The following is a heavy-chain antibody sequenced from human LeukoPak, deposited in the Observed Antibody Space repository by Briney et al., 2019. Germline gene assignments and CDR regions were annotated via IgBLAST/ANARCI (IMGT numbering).Heavy chain of an antibody. CDR3: ARSPREYSSSWYLPFDY. Sequence: GASVKVSCKASGYTFTGYYMHWVRQAPGQGLEWMGWINPNSGGTNYAQKFQGRVTMTRDTSISTAYMELSRLGSDDTAVYYCARSPREYSSSWYLPFDYWGQGTLVTVSS. CDR2: INPNSGGT. CDR1: GYTFTGYY. V-gene: IGHV1-2*02. D-gene: IGHD6-13*01. J-gene: IGHJ4*02.